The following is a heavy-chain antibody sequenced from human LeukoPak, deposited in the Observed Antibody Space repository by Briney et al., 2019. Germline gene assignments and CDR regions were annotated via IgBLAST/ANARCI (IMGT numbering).Heavy chain of an antibody. V-gene: IGHV1-2*02. CDR1: GYTFTGYY. D-gene: IGHD4-17*01. CDR2: INPNINGT. CDR3: ARIPYGPDGNY. Sequence: ASVKVSCKASGYTFTGYYIHWVRQAPGQGLEWMGWINPNINGTNYAQKFQGRVTMTRDTSISTAYMELSRLRSDDTAVYYCARIPYGPDGNYWGQGTLVTVSS. J-gene: IGHJ4*02.